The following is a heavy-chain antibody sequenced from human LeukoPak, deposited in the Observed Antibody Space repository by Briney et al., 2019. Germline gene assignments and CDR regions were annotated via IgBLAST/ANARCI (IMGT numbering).Heavy chain of an antibody. D-gene: IGHD3-22*01. CDR3: AKDLKSVVITANFDY. V-gene: IGHV3-23*01. CDR2: ISGSGGST. J-gene: IGHJ4*02. Sequence: GGSLRLSCAASGFTFSSYAMSWVRQAPGKGLEWVSAISGSGGSTYYADSVKGRFTISRDNSKNTLYLQMNSLRAEDTAVYYCAKDLKSVVITANFDYWGQGTLVTVSS. CDR1: GFTFSSYA.